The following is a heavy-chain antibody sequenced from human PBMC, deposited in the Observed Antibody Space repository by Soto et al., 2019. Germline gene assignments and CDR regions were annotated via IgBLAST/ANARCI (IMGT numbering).Heavy chain of an antibody. CDR3: AAGGGLPRYY. CDR1: GGSFSGYY. J-gene: IGHJ4*02. D-gene: IGHD5-12*01. CDR2: INHSGST. Sequence: SETLSLTCAVYGGSFSGYYLTWIRQPPGTGLEWIGEINHSGSTNYNPSLKSRVTISVDRSKNQFSLKLSSVTAADTAVYYCAAGGGLPRYYWGQGTLVTVSS. V-gene: IGHV4-34*01.